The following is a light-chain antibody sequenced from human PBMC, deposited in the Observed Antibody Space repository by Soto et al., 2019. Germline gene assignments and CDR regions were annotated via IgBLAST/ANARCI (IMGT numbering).Light chain of an antibody. Sequence: GDRVTITCRASQSSSSWLAWYQQKPGKAPKLLIQDASSLESGVPSRFSGGSSGTEFTLTIDSLQPEDFAAYYCQQLKSYPITFGQGTRLEIK. CDR3: QQLKSYPIT. CDR1: QSSSSW. J-gene: IGKJ5*01. CDR2: DAS. V-gene: IGKV1-5*01.